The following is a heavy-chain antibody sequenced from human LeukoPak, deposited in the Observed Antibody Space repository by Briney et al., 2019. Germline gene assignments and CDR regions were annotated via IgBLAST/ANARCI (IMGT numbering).Heavy chain of an antibody. Sequence: APVKVSCKASGYTFTSYGISWLRQAPRQGLEGRGWISAYNGNTNYAQKLQGRVTMTTDTSTSTAYMELRSLRSDDTAVYYCARYLNYYDSSGYHYYYYYMDVWGKGTTVTISS. CDR1: GYTFTSYG. J-gene: IGHJ6*03. CDR3: ARYLNYYDSSGYHYYYYYMDV. CDR2: ISAYNGNT. D-gene: IGHD3-22*01. V-gene: IGHV1-18*01.